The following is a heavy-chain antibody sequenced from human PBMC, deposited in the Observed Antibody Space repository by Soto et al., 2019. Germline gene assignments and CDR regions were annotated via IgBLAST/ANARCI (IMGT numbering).Heavy chain of an antibody. CDR3: ARDRGSWGWRVCRGFDP. CDR2: ISAYNGNI. J-gene: IGHJ5*02. CDR1: GYTFTSYG. V-gene: IGHV1-18*01. Sequence: QVQLVQAGAEVKKPGASVKVSCKASGYTFTSYGISWVRQAPGQGLEWMGWISAYNGNINYAQKLQGRVTMTTDTSTSTAYMELRSLRSDDTAVYYCARDRGSWGWRVCRGFDPWRQGTLVTVSS. D-gene: IGHD6-13*01.